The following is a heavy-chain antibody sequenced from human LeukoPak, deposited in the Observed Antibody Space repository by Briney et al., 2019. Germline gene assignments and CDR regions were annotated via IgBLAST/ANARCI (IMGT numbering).Heavy chain of an antibody. J-gene: IGHJ1*01. CDR2: ISSSSSAI. Sequence: QSGGSLRLSCAASGFAFSSYTMNWVRQAPGKGLEWVSYISSSSSAIYYADSVEGRFTISRDNARSSLHLQMNSLRDEDTAVYYCAGAQSPRYCDGNSCSPGYFQNWGQGTLVTVSS. CDR1: GFAFSSYT. CDR3: AGAQSPRYCDGNSCSPGYFQN. D-gene: IGHD2-15*01. V-gene: IGHV3-48*02.